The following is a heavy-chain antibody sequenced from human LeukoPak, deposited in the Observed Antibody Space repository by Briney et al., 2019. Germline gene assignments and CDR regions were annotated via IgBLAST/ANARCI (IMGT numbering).Heavy chain of an antibody. CDR2: ITHRGST. J-gene: IGHJ4*02. CDR3: VIFIMGTSTTDY. Sequence: PSETLSLTCAVYGGSFSGYYWSWIRQPPRKGLERIGEITHRGSTNYNPSLKSRVTISVDTSKNQFSLNLNSVPAADTAVYYCVIFIMGTSTTDYWGQGTLVTVSS. D-gene: IGHD1-26*01. CDR1: GGSFSGYY. V-gene: IGHV4-34*01.